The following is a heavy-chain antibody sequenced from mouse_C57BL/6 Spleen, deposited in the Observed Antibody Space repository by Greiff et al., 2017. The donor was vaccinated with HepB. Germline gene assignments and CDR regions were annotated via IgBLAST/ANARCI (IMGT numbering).Heavy chain of an antibody. V-gene: IGHV1-64*01. CDR3: ASGAHYYYGSDY. D-gene: IGHD1-1*01. CDR2: IHPKSGST. J-gene: IGHJ2*01. CDR1: GYTFTSYW. Sequence: VQLQQPGAELVKPGASVKLSCKASGYTFTSYWMHWVKQRPGQGLEWIGMIHPKSGSTNYNEKFKSKATLTVDKSSSTAYMQLSSLTSEDSAVYYCASGAHYYYGSDYWGQGTTLTVSS.